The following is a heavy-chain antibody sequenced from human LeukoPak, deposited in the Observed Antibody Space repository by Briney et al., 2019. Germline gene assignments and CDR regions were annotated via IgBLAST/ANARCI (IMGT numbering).Heavy chain of an antibody. J-gene: IGHJ4*02. CDR1: GGSFRNYG. D-gene: IGHD3-9*01. CDR2: VIPKFGIA. CDR3: ATTPVDSSLIGYYFQY. V-gene: IGHV1-69*13. Sequence: ASVKVSCKASGGSFRNYGISWVRQAPGQGLEWMGGVIPKFGIANYAQNFRGRLTVTADESTSTAYMELSSLKSEDTAVYHCATTPVDSSLIGYYFQYWGQGTLVTVSS.